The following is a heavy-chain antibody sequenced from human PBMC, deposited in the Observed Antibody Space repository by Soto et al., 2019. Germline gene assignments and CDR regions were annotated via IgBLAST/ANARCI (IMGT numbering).Heavy chain of an antibody. D-gene: IGHD1-7*01. Sequence: SETLSLTCTVSCGSISSSSYYWGWIRQPPGKGLEWIGSIYYSGSTYYNPSLKSRVTISVDTSKNQFSLKLSSVTAADTAVYYCARGRYNWNYNSRLWYFDYWGQGTLVTVSS. J-gene: IGHJ4*02. CDR1: CGSISSSSYY. CDR2: IYYSGST. V-gene: IGHV4-39*01. CDR3: ARGRYNWNYNSRLWYFDY.